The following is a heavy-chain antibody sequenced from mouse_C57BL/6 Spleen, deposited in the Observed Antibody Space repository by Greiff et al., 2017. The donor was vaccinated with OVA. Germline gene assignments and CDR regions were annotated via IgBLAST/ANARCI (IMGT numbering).Heavy chain of an antibody. J-gene: IGHJ2*01. V-gene: IGHV1-50*01. D-gene: IGHD2-4*01. CDR2: IDPSDSYT. CDR3: ARKRGDDYEDY. Sequence: VQLQQPGAELVKPGASVKLSCKASGYTFTSYWMQWVKQRPGQGLEWIGEIDPSDSYTNYNQKFKGKATLTVDTSSSTAYMQLSSLTSEDSAVYYCARKRGDDYEDYWGQGTTLTVSS. CDR1: GYTFTSYW.